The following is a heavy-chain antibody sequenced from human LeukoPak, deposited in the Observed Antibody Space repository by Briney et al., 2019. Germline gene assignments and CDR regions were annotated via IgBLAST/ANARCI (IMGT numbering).Heavy chain of an antibody. Sequence: ASVKVSCKASGYTFTSYGISWVRQAPGQGLEWMGWISAYNGNTNYAQKHQGRVTMTTDTSTSTAYMELRSLRSDDTAVYYCARDRCSSTSCYGPGGYWGQGTLVTVSS. V-gene: IGHV1-18*01. CDR3: ARDRCSSTSCYGPGGY. CDR1: GYTFTSYG. CDR2: ISAYNGNT. J-gene: IGHJ4*02. D-gene: IGHD2-2*01.